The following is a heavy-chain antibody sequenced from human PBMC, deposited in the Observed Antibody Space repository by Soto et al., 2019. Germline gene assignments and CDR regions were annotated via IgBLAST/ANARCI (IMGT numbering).Heavy chain of an antibody. CDR2: IIPISETT. CDR1: GGTFSSYA. D-gene: IGHD2-2*01. Sequence: QVQLVQSGAEVKKPGSSVTVSCTASGGTFSSYAISWVRQAPGQGLEWMGGIIPISETTNYAQKFQGRVTITADESKSTAYMELISLSSEDTAVYYCARSQSSSTSLETYYYYYYGMDVWGQGTTVTVAS. J-gene: IGHJ6*02. CDR3: ARSQSSSTSLETYYYYYYGMDV. V-gene: IGHV1-69*01.